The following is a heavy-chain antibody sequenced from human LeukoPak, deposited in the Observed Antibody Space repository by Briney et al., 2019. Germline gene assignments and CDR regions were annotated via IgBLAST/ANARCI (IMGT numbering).Heavy chain of an antibody. CDR1: GFTFSGSV. CDR3: TSPKGDSSYSGMDV. Sequence: PGGSLKLSCAASGFTFSGSVMHWVRQASGKGLEWVARIRTKANNYATAFAASVKGRFTIYRDDSKNTAYLQVNSLKTEDTAVYYCTSPKGDSSYSGMDVWGQGNTVTVSS. CDR2: IRTKANNYAT. V-gene: IGHV3-73*01. J-gene: IGHJ6*02.